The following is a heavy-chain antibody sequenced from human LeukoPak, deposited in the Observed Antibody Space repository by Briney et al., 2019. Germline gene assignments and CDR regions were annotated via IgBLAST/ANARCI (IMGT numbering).Heavy chain of an antibody. J-gene: IGHJ4*02. CDR1: GGTFSSYA. D-gene: IGHD3-22*01. V-gene: IGHV1-69*13. CDR2: IIPIFGTA. Sequence: ASVNVTCKASGGTFSSYAISWVRQAPGQGLEWMGGIIPIFGTANYAQKFQGRVTITADESTSTAYMELSSLRSEDTAVYYCASPGYDSSGYSYDYWGQGTLVTVSS. CDR3: ASPGYDSSGYSYDY.